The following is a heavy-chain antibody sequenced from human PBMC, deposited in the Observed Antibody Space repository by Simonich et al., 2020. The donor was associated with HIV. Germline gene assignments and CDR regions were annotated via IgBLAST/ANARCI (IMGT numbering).Heavy chain of an antibody. Sequence: QVQLVQSGAEVKKPGASVKVSCKASGYSFTTYGINWVPQAPGQGLEWMGWISAYQCNPNHAQKFQGRVPMPTDTSTSTAYMELRSLRFDDTAVYYCASTSGVWFGEGWYFDLWGRGTLVTVSS. CDR1: GYSFTTYG. J-gene: IGHJ2*01. CDR3: ASTSGVWFGEGWYFDL. D-gene: IGHD3-10*01. V-gene: IGHV1-18*01. CDR2: ISAYQCNP.